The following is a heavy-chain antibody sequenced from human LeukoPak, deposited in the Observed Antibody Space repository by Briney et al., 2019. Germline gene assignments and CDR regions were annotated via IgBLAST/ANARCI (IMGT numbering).Heavy chain of an antibody. Sequence: PGGSLRLSCAASGFTFSSYAMSWVRQAPGKGLEWVSAISGSGGGTYYADSVKGRFTISRDNSKNTLYLQMNSLRAEDTAVYYCARVPEVPELPDYWGQGTLVTVSS. J-gene: IGHJ4*02. CDR1: GFTFSSYA. CDR3: ARVPEVPELPDY. D-gene: IGHD1-26*01. V-gene: IGHV3-23*01. CDR2: ISGSGGGT.